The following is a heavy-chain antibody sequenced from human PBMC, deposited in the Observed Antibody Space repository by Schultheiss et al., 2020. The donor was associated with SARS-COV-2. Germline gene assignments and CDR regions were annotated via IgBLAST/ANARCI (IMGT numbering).Heavy chain of an antibody. CDR3: ARDVGSGSYIDY. J-gene: IGHJ4*02. D-gene: IGHD3-10*01. V-gene: IGHV3-21*01. CDR1: GFTFTSHA. CDR2: LSGSGDDT. Sequence: GESLKISCAASGFTFTSHAIHWIRQAPGKGLEWVSALSGSGDDTYYADSVKGRFTISRDNAENTLYLQMNSLRAEDTAVYYCARDVGSGSYIDYWGQGTLVTVSS.